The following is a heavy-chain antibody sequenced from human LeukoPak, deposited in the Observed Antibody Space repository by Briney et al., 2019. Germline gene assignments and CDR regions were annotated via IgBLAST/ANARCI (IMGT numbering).Heavy chain of an antibody. J-gene: IGHJ4*02. V-gene: IGHV3-21*01. D-gene: IGHD2-2*02. Sequence: GGSLRLSCAASGFTFSSYSMNWVRQAPGKGLDWFSSISSSSSYIYYADSVKGRFTISRDNAKNSLYLQMNSLRAEDTAAYYCARRGYCSSTSCYTEFDYWGQGTLVTVSS. CDR3: ARRGYCSSTSCYTEFDY. CDR2: ISSSSSYI. CDR1: GFTFSSYS.